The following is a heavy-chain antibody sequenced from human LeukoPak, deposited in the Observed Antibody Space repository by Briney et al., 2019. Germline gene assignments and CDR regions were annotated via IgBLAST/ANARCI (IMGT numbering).Heavy chain of an antibody. D-gene: IGHD4-11*01. Sequence: SETLSLTCTVPGGSISSGDYYWSWIRQPPGKGLEWIGYIYYSGSTYYNPSLKSRVTISVDTSKNQFSLKLSSVTAADTAVYYCARESGSMTTVTSLFDYWGQGTLVTVSS. CDR3: ARESGSMTTVTSLFDY. J-gene: IGHJ4*02. CDR2: IYYSGST. CDR1: GGSISSGDYY. V-gene: IGHV4-30-4*08.